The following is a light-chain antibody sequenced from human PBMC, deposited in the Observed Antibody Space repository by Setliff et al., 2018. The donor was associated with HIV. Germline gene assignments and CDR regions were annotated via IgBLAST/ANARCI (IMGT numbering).Light chain of an antibody. Sequence: QSVLTQPPSASGTPGQRVTISCSGTSSNIGSRTVNWYQQLPGTAPKLLIYANFQRPSGVPDRFSGSKSGTSGSLAISGLQSEDESDYFCAAWDDSLNVYVFGTGTKVTVL. CDR2: ANF. CDR1: SSNIGSRT. J-gene: IGLJ1*01. CDR3: AAWDDSLNVYV. V-gene: IGLV1-44*01.